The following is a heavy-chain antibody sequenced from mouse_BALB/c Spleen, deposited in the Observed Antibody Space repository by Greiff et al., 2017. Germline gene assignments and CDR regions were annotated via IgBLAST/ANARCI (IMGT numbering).Heavy chain of an antibody. CDR1: GFSLTSYG. CDR3: ARNCFSGYTYFDY. V-gene: IGHV2-4-1*01. Sequence: VQLQQSGPGLVQPSQSLSITCTVSGFSLTSYGVHWVRQSPGKGLEWLGVIWSGGSTDYNAAFISRLSISKDNSKSQVFFKMNSLQADDTAIYYCARNCFSGYTYFDYWGQGTTLTVSS. D-gene: IGHD1-2*01. J-gene: IGHJ2*01. CDR2: IWSGGST.